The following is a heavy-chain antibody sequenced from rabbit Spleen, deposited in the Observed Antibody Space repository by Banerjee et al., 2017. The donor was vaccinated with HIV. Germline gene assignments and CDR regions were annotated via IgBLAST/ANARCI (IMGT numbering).Heavy chain of an antibody. CDR2: IYAGSSGST. V-gene: IGHV1S45*01. J-gene: IGHJ4*01. CDR1: GFSFSSNYW. D-gene: IGHD4-2*01. Sequence: EESGGGLVQPEGSLTLTCTASGFSFSSNYWICWVRQAPGKGLEWIACIYAGSSGSTYYASWAKGRFTISKTSSTTVTLQMTSLTGADTTTYFCARDLDAGGGGSEFALWGPGTLVTVS. CDR3: ARDLDAGGGGSEFAL.